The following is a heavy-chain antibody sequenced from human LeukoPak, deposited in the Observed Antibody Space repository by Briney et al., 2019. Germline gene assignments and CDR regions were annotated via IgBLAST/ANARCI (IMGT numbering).Heavy chain of an antibody. D-gene: IGHD3-9*01. CDR3: VTNSYYDILTGYYGPRHV. V-gene: IGHV4-39*01. CDR2: IYDSGST. CDR1: GGSISSSGYY. J-gene: IGHJ6*04. Sequence: SETLSLTCTVSGGSISSSGYYWGWIRQPPGKGREWIGSIYDSGSTYYKPSLKSRATISVDTFKNQFSLRLSSVTAADTAVYYCVTNSYYDILTGYYGPRHVWGKGTTVTVSS.